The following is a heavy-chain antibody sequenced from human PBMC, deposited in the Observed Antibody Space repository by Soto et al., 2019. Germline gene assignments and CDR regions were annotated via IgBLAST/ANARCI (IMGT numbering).Heavy chain of an antibody. CDR1: GFTFSGYW. CDR2: IKRDGSEK. Sequence: GGSLRLSCAASGFTFSGYWMSWVRQAPGKGLEWVANIKRDGSEKYYVDSVKGRFTISRDNAKNSLYLLMNSLRAEDTAVYYCAKNNRYCSSTNCFVFDYWGQGTLVTVSS. V-gene: IGHV3-7*01. D-gene: IGHD2-2*01. CDR3: AKNNRYCSSTNCFVFDY. J-gene: IGHJ4*02.